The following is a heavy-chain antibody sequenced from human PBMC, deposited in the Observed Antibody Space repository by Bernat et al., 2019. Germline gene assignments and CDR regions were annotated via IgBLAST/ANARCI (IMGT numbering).Heavy chain of an antibody. CDR3: ARDEAAGCPQRFDP. J-gene: IGHJ5*02. CDR1: GFRFSSYW. CDR2: IKKDGSEK. D-gene: IGHD6-13*01. V-gene: IGHV3-7*04. Sequence: EVQLVESGGGLIQPGGSLRLSCAASGFRFSSYWMSWVRQAPGKGLEWVANIKKDGSEKYYVDSVKGRFTIYRDNAKNSLYLQMNSLRAEDTAVYYCARDEAAGCPQRFDPWGQGALVTVSS.